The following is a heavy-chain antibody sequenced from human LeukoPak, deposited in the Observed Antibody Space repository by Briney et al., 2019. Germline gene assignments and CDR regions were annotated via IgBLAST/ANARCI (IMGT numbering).Heavy chain of an antibody. CDR1: GFTFSSYE. CDR3: AREMATMNAFDI. J-gene: IGHJ3*02. Sequence: PGGSLRLSCAASGFTFSSYEMNWVRQAPGKGLEWVSYISSSGSTIYYADSVKGRFTISRDNSKNTLYLQMNSLRAEDTAAYYCAREMATMNAFDIWGQGTMVTVSS. CDR2: ISSSGSTI. D-gene: IGHD5-24*01. V-gene: IGHV3-48*03.